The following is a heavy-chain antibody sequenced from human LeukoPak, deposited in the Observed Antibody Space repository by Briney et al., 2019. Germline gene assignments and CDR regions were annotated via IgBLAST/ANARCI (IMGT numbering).Heavy chain of an antibody. J-gene: IGHJ3*01. D-gene: IGHD2-15*01. CDR1: GYHFASYW. CDR3: ASLRLYSDAFDV. CDR2: IYPRDSTT. V-gene: IGHV5-51*01. Sequence: GESLKISCEASGYHFASYWIGWVRQMPGKGLEWVGTIYPRDSTTKYIPSFQGRVTISVDKSINTAYLQWSSLEASDTAIYYCASLRLYSDAFDVWGQGTMVTVSS.